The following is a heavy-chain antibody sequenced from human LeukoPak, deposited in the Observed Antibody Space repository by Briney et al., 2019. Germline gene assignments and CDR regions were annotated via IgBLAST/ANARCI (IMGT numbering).Heavy chain of an antibody. J-gene: IGHJ4*02. V-gene: IGHV3-23*01. CDR3: AKSGGTGDYYYIDY. CDR1: GFTFSSYA. CDR2: ISGSGGSI. D-gene: IGHD3-10*01. Sequence: PGGSLRLSCAASGFTFSSYAMNWVRQAPGKGLEWVSVISGSGGSIYYADSVKGRFTISKDNSKNTLYLQMNSLRAEDTAVYYCAKSGGTGDYYYIDYWGQGTLVTVSA.